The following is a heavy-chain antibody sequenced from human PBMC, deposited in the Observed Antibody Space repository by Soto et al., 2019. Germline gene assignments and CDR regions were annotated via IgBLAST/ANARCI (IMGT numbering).Heavy chain of an antibody. V-gene: IGHV1-18*01. J-gene: IGHJ6*03. D-gene: IGHD3-10*01. CDR2: ISAYNGNT. CDR3: ARVKEAPLVRRYYYYYMDV. Sequence: QVQLVQSGAEVKKPGASVKVSCKASGYTFTSYGISWVRQAPGQVLEWIGWISAYNGNTNYAQKLQGRVTMNTDTYTRTAYMELRSLRSDDTAVYYCARVKEAPLVRRYYYYYMDVWGKGTKVTVSS. CDR1: GYTFTSYG.